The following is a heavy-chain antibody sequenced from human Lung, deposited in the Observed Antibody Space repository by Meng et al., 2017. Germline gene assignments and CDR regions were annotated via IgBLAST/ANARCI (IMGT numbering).Heavy chain of an antibody. CDR1: GFNCPVYY. CDR2: INPKSGDT. D-gene: IGHD6-25*01. CDR3: ARDEDISAAGKLFGDY. J-gene: IGHJ4*02. Sequence: QLVPSGAEVKKHGRYVKVSCNPFGFNCPVYYKPWVQRAPGQGLEWMGRINPKSGDTHYAQKFQARVTMTGDTSISTAYMELSGLRSDDTAMYYCARDEDISAAGKLFGDYWGQGTLVTVSS. V-gene: IGHV1-2*06.